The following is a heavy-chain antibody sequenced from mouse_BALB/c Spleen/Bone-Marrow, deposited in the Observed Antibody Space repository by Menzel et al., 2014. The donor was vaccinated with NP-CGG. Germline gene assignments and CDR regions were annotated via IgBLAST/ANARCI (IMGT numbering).Heavy chain of an antibody. J-gene: IGHJ4*01. Sequence: QSGSELVRPGASVKLSCKASGYTFTSYWMHWVRQRPGQGLEWIGNIYPGSGSTNYDEKFKSKATLTVDTSSSTAYMQLSSLTSEDSAVYYCRSYDYAMDYWGQGTSVTVSS. CDR3: RSYDYAMDY. V-gene: IGHV1S22*01. CDR1: GYTFTSYW. D-gene: IGHD1-1*01. CDR2: IYPGSGST.